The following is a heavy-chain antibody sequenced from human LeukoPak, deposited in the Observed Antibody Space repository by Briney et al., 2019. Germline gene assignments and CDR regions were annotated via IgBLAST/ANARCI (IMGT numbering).Heavy chain of an antibody. D-gene: IGHD5-24*01. V-gene: IGHV4-38-2*02. CDR2: IYHSGST. J-gene: IGHJ4*02. CDR3: ARGHGYNSGGYFDY. Sequence: SETLSLTCTVSGYSISSGYYWGWIRQPPGKGLEWIGSIYHSGSTYYNPSLKSRVTISVDTSKNQFSLKLSSVTAADTAVYYCARGHGYNSGGYFDYWGQGTLVTVSS. CDR1: GYSISSGYY.